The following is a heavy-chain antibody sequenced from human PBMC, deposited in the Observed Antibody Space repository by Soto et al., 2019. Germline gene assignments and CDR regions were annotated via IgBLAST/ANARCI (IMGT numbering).Heavy chain of an antibody. Sequence: QVQLVESGGGVVQPGRSLRLSCAASGFTFSSYGMHWVRQAPGKGLEWVAVISYDGSNKYYADSVKGRFTISRDNSKNTLYLQMNSLRAEDTAVYYCAKAGEQWGHPGVVTAGYYYGMDVWGQGTTVTVSS. V-gene: IGHV3-30*18. CDR3: AKAGEQWGHPGVVTAGYYYGMDV. CDR2: ISYDGSNK. J-gene: IGHJ6*02. D-gene: IGHD2-21*02. CDR1: GFTFSSYG.